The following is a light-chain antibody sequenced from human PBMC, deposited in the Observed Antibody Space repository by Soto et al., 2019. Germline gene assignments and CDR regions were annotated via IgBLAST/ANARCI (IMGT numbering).Light chain of an antibody. V-gene: IGKV1-6*01. CDR2: AAS. J-gene: IGKJ1*01. CDR1: QGIRND. Sequence: AIQMTQSPSSLSASVGDRVTITCRASQGIRNDLGWYQQKSGKAPRLLIYAASSLQSGVPSRFSGSGSGTDFTLTISSLQPEDFATYYCLQDYNYPWTFGQGTKVEIK. CDR3: LQDYNYPWT.